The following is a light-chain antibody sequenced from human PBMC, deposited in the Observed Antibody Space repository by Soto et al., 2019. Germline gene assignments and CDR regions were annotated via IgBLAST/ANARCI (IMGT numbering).Light chain of an antibody. CDR3: LQEYDYTRT. CDR2: AAS. Sequence: AIQMTQSPSSLSASVGDRVTITCRASQGIRNELSWFQQRPGNYPTLLISAASRLQSGVPSRFSGRGSGTDFNLTISRLQPEDFATYDCLQEYDYTRTFGQGTKVDIK. J-gene: IGKJ1*01. CDR1: QGIRNE. V-gene: IGKV1-6*01.